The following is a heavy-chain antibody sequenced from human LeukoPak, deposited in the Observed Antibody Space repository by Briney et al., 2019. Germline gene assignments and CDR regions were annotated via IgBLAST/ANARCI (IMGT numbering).Heavy chain of an antibody. J-gene: IGHJ4*02. CDR2: IYHSVST. CDR1: GYSISSGYC. V-gene: IGHV4-38-2*02. Sequence: PSETLSLTCTVSGYSISSGYCWGWIRQPPGKGLEWIGCIYHSVSTNYNPSLKSRVTISVDTSKNQFSLKLSSVTAPDTAVYYCARARHPFDCWGQGTLVTVSS. CDR3: ARARHPFDC.